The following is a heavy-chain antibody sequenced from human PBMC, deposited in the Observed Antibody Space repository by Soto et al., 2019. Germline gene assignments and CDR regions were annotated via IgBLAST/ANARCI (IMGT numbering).Heavy chain of an antibody. CDR1: GGSISSYY. D-gene: IGHD3-9*01. J-gene: IGHJ3*02. Sequence: PSETLSLTCTVSGGSISSYYWSWIRQPPGEGLEWIGYIYYSGSTNYNPSLKSRVTISVDTSKNQFSLKLSSVTAADTAVYYCASTPFVYYDILTGTAFDIWGQGTMVTVSS. CDR2: IYYSGST. V-gene: IGHV4-59*01. CDR3: ASTPFVYYDILTGTAFDI.